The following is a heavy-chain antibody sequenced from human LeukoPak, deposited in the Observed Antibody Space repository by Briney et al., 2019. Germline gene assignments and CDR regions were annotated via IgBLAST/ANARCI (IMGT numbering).Heavy chain of an antibody. CDR2: ISSSSSYI. CDR1: GFTFSSYS. V-gene: IGHV3-21*01. Sequence: PGGSLRLSCAASGFTFSSYSMNWVRQAPWKGLEWVSSISSSSSYIYYADSVKGRFTISRDNAKNSLYLQMNSLRAEDTAVYYCARGGPYDYVWGSLDYWGQGTLVTVSS. CDR3: ARGGPYDYVWGSLDY. J-gene: IGHJ4*02. D-gene: IGHD3-16*01.